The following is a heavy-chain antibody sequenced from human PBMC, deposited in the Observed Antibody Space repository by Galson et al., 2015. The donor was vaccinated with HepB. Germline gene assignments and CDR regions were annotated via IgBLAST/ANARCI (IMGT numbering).Heavy chain of an antibody. CDR1: GLTFRNYA. CDR3: VTHSVTTAD. J-gene: IGHJ1*01. CDR2: INSNGGST. V-gene: IGHV3-64D*06. Sequence: SLRLSCAASGLTFRNYAMHWVRQAPGKGLEYVSAINSNGGSTYYADPVKGRFTISRDNSKNTLYLQMSSLRAEDTAMYYCVTHSVTTADWGRGTLVTVSS. D-gene: IGHD4-11*01.